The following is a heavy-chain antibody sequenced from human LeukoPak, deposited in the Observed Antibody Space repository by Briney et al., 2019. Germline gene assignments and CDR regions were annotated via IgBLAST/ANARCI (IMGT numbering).Heavy chain of an antibody. Sequence: SVKVSCKASGGSFSSYVITWVRQAPGQGLEWMGRIIPVLGVSNFAQKFQGRVTITAEKSTNTAHMELSRLESGDTAVYYCGGGVDTAMVFDYWGQGTLVTVSS. D-gene: IGHD5-18*01. CDR2: IIPVLGVS. CDR3: GGGVDTAMVFDY. V-gene: IGHV1-69*04. J-gene: IGHJ4*02. CDR1: GGSFSSYV.